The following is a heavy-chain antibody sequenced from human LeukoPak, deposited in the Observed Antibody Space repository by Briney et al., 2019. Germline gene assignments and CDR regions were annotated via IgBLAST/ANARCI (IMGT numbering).Heavy chain of an antibody. CDR1: GGSISSGGYS. CDR3: ASRQGDYYDSSGYSH. D-gene: IGHD3-22*01. CDR2: IYHSGST. Sequence: SHTLSLTCTVAGGSISSGGYSSSWLRQPAGKGLEWFGYIYHSGSTYYTPSVKSRVTISVDRSKNQFSLKLSSVTAADTAVYYCASRQGDYYDSSGYSHWGQGTLVTVSS. J-gene: IGHJ4*02. V-gene: IGHV4-30-2*01.